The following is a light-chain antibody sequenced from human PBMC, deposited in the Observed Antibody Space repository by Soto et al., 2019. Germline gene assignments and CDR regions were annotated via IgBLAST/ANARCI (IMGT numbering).Light chain of an antibody. J-gene: IGKJ5*01. CDR2: DAS. Sequence: IVLTQSPATLSWSPVGRATLCCRASQSVSSYLAWYQQKPGQAPRLLIYDASNRATGIPARFSGSGSETDFTLTISSLEPEDFAVYYCQHRMNWPLTFGQGTRLEIK. CDR1: QSVSSY. CDR3: QHRMNWPLT. V-gene: IGKV3-11*01.